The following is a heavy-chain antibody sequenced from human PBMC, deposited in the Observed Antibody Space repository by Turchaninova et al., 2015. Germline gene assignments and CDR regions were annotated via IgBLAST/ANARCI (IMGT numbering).Heavy chain of an antibody. CDR1: GFTYSRYW. V-gene: IGHV3-74*01. CDR2: INSYGSST. J-gene: IGHJ6*03. Sequence: GGALRLSCAASGFTYSRYWMHWVRQAPGKGLVWVSRINSYGSSTTYADSVKGRFTISGDNAKNTLYLQMSSLGAEDSAVYYCARGPEVTTPNYFYMDVWGKGTTVTVSS. D-gene: IGHD2-21*02. CDR3: ARGPEVTTPNYFYMDV.